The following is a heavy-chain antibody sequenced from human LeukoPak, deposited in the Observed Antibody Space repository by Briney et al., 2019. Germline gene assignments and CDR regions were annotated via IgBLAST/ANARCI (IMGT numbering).Heavy chain of an antibody. J-gene: IGHJ4*02. CDR1: GGTFSSYA. CDR3: ARRGSAYSVVGATDFDY. CDR2: IIPILGIA. Sequence: SVKVSCKASGGTFSSYAISWVRQAPGQGLEWMGRIIPILGIANYAQKLQGRVTMTTDTSTSTAYMELRSLRSDDTAVYYCARRGSAYSVVGATDFDYWGQGTLVTVSS. V-gene: IGHV1-69*04. D-gene: IGHD1-26*01.